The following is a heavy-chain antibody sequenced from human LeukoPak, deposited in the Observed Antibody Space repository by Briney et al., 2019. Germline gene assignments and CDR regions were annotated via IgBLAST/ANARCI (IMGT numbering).Heavy chain of an antibody. J-gene: IGHJ5*02. CDR2: ISAYNGNT. Sequence: ASVKVSCKASGYTFTSYYMHWVRQAPGQGLEWMGWISAYNGNTNYAQKLQGRVTMTTDTSTSTAYMELRSLRSDDTAVYYCARDWRGYCSGGSCYPLGGFDPWGQGTLVTVSS. CDR1: GYTFTSYY. D-gene: IGHD2-15*01. CDR3: ARDWRGYCSGGSCYPLGGFDP. V-gene: IGHV1-18*04.